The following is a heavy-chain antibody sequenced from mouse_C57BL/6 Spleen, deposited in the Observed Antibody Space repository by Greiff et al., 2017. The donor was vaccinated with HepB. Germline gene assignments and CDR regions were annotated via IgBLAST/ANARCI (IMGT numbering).Heavy chain of an antibody. CDR2: ISDGGSYT. CDR3: ARDDIYYDYDGYAMDY. Sequence: EVKLVESGGGLVKPGGSLKLSCAASGFTFSSYAMSWVRQTPEKRLEWVATISDGGSYTYYPDNVKGRFTISRDNAKNNLYLQMSHLKSEDTAMYYCARDDIYYDYDGYAMDYWGQGTSVTVSS. J-gene: IGHJ4*01. V-gene: IGHV5-4*01. D-gene: IGHD2-4*01. CDR1: GFTFSSYA.